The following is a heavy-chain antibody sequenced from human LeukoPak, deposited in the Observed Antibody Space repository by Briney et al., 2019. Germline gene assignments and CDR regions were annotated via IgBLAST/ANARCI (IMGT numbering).Heavy chain of an antibody. CDR1: GGSFSGYY. D-gene: IGHD3-22*01. V-gene: IGHV4-34*01. Sequence: PSETLSLTCAVYGGSFSGYYWSWIRQPPGKGLEWIGEINHSGSTNYNPSLKSRVTISVDTSKNQFSLKLSSVTAADTAVYYCARGFASRSGYYPDYWGQGTLVTVSS. J-gene: IGHJ4*02. CDR3: ARGFASRSGYYPDY. CDR2: INHSGST.